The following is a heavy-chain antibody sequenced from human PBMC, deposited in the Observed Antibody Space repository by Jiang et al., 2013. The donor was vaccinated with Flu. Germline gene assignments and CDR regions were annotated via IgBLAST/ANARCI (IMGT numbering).Heavy chain of an antibody. D-gene: IGHD2-15*01. V-gene: IGHV1-3*01. J-gene: IGHJ6*03. CDR2: INAGNGNT. CDR3: ARGGKVVPSFLYYMDV. Sequence: CKASGYTFTSYAMHWVRQAPGQRLEWMGWINAGNGNTKYSQKFQGRVTITRDTSASTAYMELSSLRSEDTAVYYCARGGKVVPSFLYYMDVWGKGTTVTVSS. CDR1: GYTFTSYA.